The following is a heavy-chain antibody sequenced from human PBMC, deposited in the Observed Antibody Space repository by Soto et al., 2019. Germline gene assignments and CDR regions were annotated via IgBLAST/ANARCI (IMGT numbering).Heavy chain of an antibody. V-gene: IGHV5-51*01. CDR2: VYPGDSDT. CDR3: ARFSEFEDYISWFDP. CDR1: GYSFTNYW. J-gene: IGHJ5*02. D-gene: IGHD4-4*01. Sequence: PGESLKISCKASGYSFTNYWIGWVRQKPGEGLEWMGIVYPGDSDTRYSPSSKGRVTISADKSTSTAYLQWSRLKASGTAMYYCARFSEFEDYISWFDPWGQGTLVTVSS.